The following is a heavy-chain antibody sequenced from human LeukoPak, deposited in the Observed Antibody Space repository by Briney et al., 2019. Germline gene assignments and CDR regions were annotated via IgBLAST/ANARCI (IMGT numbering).Heavy chain of an antibody. CDR1: GFTFSSYE. V-gene: IGHV3-48*03. CDR2: ITGSGDTI. J-gene: IGHJ4*02. Sequence: GGSLRLSCSASGFTFSSYEMNWVRQAPGKGLEWISYITGSGDTIYYADAVKGRFTISRDNAKNSLFLQMNSLTADDTAVYYCARERTTIVSGTTIGAYWGQGTLVTVSS. CDR3: ARERTTIVSGTTIGAY. D-gene: IGHD2/OR15-2a*01.